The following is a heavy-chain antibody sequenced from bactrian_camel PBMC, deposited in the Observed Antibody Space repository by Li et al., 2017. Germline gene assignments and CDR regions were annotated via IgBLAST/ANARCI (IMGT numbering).Heavy chain of an antibody. D-gene: IGHD6*01. CDR1: GYTFSRYG. V-gene: IGHV3S40*01. CDR3: AARKTYGGSQPYDY. J-gene: IGHJ4*01. CDR2: INSGGGST. Sequence: VQLVESGGGLVQPGGSLRLSCAASGYTFSRYGMDWVRQAPGKGLEWVSGINSGGGSTDYADSVKDRFTISRDNAKNTVYLQLNSLKTEDMAMYYCAARKTYGGSQPYDYWSQGTQVTVS.